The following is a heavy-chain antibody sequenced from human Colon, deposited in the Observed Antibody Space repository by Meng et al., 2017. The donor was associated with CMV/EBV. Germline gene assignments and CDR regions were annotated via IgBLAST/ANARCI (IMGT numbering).Heavy chain of an antibody. CDR2: INSNSGAT. CDR3: VRDPSGSRVPFDY. J-gene: IGHJ4*02. Sequence: QVRWVQSGAEVKKPGASVKVSCKTSGYTFSDYHIHWVRQAPGQGLEWMGWINSNSGATDYAQKFQGRFTMTRDTSITTVYMELSSLRSDDTAVYYCVRDPSGSRVPFDYWGQGSLVTVSS. CDR1: GYTFSDYH. D-gene: IGHD1-26*01. V-gene: IGHV1-2*02.